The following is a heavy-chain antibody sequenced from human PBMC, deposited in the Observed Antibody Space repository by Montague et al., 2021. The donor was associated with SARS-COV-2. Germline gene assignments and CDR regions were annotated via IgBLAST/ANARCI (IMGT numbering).Heavy chain of an antibody. D-gene: IGHD6-19*01. CDR3: AREGSGYSSGWYGYYYYGMDV. CDR2: IWYDGSNK. Sequence: SLRLSCAASGFTFSSYGMHWVRQAPGKGLEWVAVIWYDGSNKYYADSVKGRFTISRDNSKNTLYLQMNSLRAKDTAVYYCAREGSGYSSGWYGYYYYGMDVWGQGTTVTVSS. CDR1: GFTFSSYG. V-gene: IGHV3-33*01. J-gene: IGHJ6*02.